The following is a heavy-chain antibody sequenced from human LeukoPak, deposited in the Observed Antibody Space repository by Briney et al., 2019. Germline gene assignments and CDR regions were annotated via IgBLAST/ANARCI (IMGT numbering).Heavy chain of an antibody. Sequence: ASVKVSCKASGGTFSSYAISWVRQAPGQGLEWMGWMDPQNGNTGSAQKFQGRVTMTRDTSMSTAYMELSSLTSEDTAVYYCVRGLYSGYKITEFDPWGQGTLVTVSS. D-gene: IGHD5-12*01. CDR1: GGTFSSYA. CDR3: VRGLYSGYKITEFDP. CDR2: MDPQNGNT. J-gene: IGHJ5*02. V-gene: IGHV1-8*02.